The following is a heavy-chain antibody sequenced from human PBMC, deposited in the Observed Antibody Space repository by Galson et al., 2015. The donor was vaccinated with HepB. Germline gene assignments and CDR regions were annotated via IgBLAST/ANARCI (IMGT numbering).Heavy chain of an antibody. CDR1: GFIFSDYY. CDR2: ISNSGNTI. D-gene: IGHD5-12*01. V-gene: IGHV3-11*01. Sequence: SLRLSCAASGFIFSDYYMSWIRQAPGKGPEWISYISNSGNTIYYADSVKGRFTISRDNARNSLYLQMKSLRADDTAVYYCAREGWLRAGYFDDWGQGTRVTVSS. J-gene: IGHJ4*02. CDR3: AREGWLRAGYFDD.